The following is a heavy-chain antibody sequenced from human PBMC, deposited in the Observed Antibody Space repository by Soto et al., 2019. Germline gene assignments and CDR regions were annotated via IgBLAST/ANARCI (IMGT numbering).Heavy chain of an antibody. CDR2: IAWNSDII. CDR3: AKDHYGSAIYGMDV. J-gene: IGHJ6*02. D-gene: IGHD3-10*01. Sequence: EVQLVESGGGLVQPGRSLRLSCAASGFRFEDYAMHWVRQAPGKGLEWVSGIAWNSDIIGYADSVKGRFTISRDTGKNSLYLQMNSLRPEDTALDYCAKDHYGSAIYGMDVWGQGTTVTVSS. CDR1: GFRFEDYA. V-gene: IGHV3-9*01.